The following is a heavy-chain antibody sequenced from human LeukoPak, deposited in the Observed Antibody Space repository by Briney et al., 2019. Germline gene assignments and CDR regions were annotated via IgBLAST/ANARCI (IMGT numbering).Heavy chain of an antibody. V-gene: IGHV1-2*02. CDR2: IYPNRGGT. CDR3: ARGLGGSGSYILTFDY. Sequence: ASVTLRFTGSGYTFTYYYIPWVRLAPGQGLEWMGWIYPNRGGTNYAQKFQGRVTMTRDMSINTAYMELSRLRSDDTAVYYCARGLGGSGSYILTFDYCGQGTLVTVSS. CDR1: GYTFTYYY. D-gene: IGHD1-26*01. J-gene: IGHJ4*02.